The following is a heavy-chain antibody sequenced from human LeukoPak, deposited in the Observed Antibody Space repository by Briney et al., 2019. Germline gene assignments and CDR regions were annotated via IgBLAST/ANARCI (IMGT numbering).Heavy chain of an antibody. CDR2: ISAYNGNT. Sequence: ASVKVSCKASGYTFTSYGISWVRQAPGQGLEWMGWISAYNGNTNYAQKLQGRVTMTTDTSTSTACMELRSLRSDDTAVYYCARVRPFDQASFDYWGQGTLVTVSS. J-gene: IGHJ4*02. CDR3: ARVRPFDQASFDY. D-gene: IGHD3-9*01. V-gene: IGHV1-18*01. CDR1: GYTFTSYG.